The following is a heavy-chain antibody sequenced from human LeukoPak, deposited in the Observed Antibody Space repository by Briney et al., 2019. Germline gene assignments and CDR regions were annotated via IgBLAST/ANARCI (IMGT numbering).Heavy chain of an antibody. J-gene: IGHJ4*02. D-gene: IGHD6-13*01. CDR3: TLSLAAGLFDY. CDR1: GFTFSNAW. V-gene: IGHV3-15*04. Sequence: PGGSLRLSCAASGFTFSNAWMSWVRQAPGKGLEWVGRIESKTDGGTTDYAAPVKGRFTISRDDSKNTLYLQMSSLKTEDTAVYYCTLSLAAGLFDYWGQGTLVTVSS. CDR2: IESKTDGGTT.